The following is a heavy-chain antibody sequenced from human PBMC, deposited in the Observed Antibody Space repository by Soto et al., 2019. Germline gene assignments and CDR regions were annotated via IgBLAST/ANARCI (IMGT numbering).Heavy chain of an antibody. D-gene: IGHD4-17*01. V-gene: IGHV1-69*13. CDR3: ARRYGDFPWGFYYYYGMDV. CDR2: IIPIFGTA. CDR1: GGTFSSYA. Sequence: SVEVSCKXSGGTFSSYAISWVRQAPGQGLEWMGGIIPIFGTANCAQKFQGRVTITADESTSTAYMELSSLRSEDTAVYYCARRYGDFPWGFYYYYGMDVWGQGTTVTVSS. J-gene: IGHJ6*02.